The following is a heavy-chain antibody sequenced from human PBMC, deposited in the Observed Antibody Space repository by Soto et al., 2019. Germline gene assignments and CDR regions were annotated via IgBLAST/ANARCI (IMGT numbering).Heavy chain of an antibody. CDR1: DFIFNTHR. Sequence: GTLGLACLACDFIFNTHRVSGVRKAPGKGLEWLASINQDGSAKKYGKSVEGRFTISRDNDKNYLYLQMNNLSADDTTAYYCANCCSACYFAVWGQGAMVTVSS. D-gene: IGHD2-21*02. J-gene: IGHJ6*02. CDR2: INQDGSAK. V-gene: IGHV3-7*01. CDR3: ANCCSACYFAV.